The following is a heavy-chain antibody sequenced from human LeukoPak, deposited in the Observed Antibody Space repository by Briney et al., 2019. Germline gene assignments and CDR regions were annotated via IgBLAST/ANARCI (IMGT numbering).Heavy chain of an antibody. Sequence: PSETLSLACAVYGGSFSGYYWSRIRQPPGKGLEWIGEINHSGSTNYNPSLKSRVTISVDTSKNQFSLKLSSVTAADTAVYYCARRYGSGSYAGWFDPWGQGTLVTVSS. D-gene: IGHD3-10*01. CDR1: GGSFSGYY. CDR2: INHSGST. J-gene: IGHJ5*02. V-gene: IGHV4-34*01. CDR3: ARRYGSGSYAGWFDP.